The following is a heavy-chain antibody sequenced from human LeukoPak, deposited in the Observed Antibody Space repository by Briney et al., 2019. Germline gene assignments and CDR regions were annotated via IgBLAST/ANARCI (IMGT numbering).Heavy chain of an antibody. CDR3: AGGDYYGSGSARRHWFDP. Sequence: GGSLRLSCSASGFTFSGYCMNWVRQAPGKGLEWVANIEQHGNEKYYMDSVKGRFTISRDNAKNSLYLEMNSLRAEDTAVYYCAGGDYYGSGSARRHWFDPWGQGTLVTVSS. D-gene: IGHD3-10*01. J-gene: IGHJ5*02. V-gene: IGHV3-7*04. CDR1: GFTFSGYC. CDR2: IEQHGNEK.